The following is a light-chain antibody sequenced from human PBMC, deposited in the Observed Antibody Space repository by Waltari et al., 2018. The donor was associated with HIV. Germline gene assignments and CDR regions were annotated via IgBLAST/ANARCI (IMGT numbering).Light chain of an antibody. CDR2: WAS. CDR3: QQYYTSPQT. Sequence: DIVMTQSPDSLAVSLGERATINCKSSQSVLYRSNNKNYLAWYQQKPGRPPKLLIYWASTRESGVPERFSGSGSGTDFTLTICSLQAEDVAVYYCQQYYTSPQTFGQGTKVEIK. J-gene: IGKJ1*01. CDR1: QSVLYRSNNKNY. V-gene: IGKV4-1*01.